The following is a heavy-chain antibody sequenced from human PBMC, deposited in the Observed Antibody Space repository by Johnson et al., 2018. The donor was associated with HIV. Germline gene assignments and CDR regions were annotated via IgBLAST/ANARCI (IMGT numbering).Heavy chain of an antibody. J-gene: IGHJ3*02. CDR2: ISGSDFGP. V-gene: IGHV3-23*01. CDR3: ARDRPDIVVVPGAIDAFDI. Sequence: LEWVSSISGSDFGPYYADSVRGRFTISRDNSKNTLYLQMNSLRAEDTAVYYCARDRPDIVVVPGAIDAFDIWGQGTMVTVSS. D-gene: IGHD2-2*01.